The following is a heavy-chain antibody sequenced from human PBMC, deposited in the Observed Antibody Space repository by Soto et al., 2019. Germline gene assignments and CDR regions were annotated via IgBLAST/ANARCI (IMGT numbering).Heavy chain of an antibody. J-gene: IGHJ4*02. CDR1: GFSLSTTGVG. Sequence: SGPTLVNPTQTLTLTCTFSGFSLSTTGVGVGWIRQPPGKALEWLALLYWNDDTRYSPSLRSRLTVTRDTSKSQVVLTMTNMDPVDTATYYCAHGAFDSSGSYFQFDYWGQGTLVTVSS. V-gene: IGHV2-5*01. D-gene: IGHD3-22*01. CDR3: AHGAFDSSGSYFQFDY. CDR2: LYWNDDT.